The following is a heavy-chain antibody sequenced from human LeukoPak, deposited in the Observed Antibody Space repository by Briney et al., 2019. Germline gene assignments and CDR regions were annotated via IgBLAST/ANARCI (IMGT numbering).Heavy chain of an antibody. D-gene: IGHD2-21*01. CDR1: GFTFSGSA. J-gene: IGHJ4*02. CDR3: ARDLHCGGDCYPLTY. Sequence: GGSLKLSCAASGFTFSGSAMHWVRQASGKGLEWVGRIRSKANSYATAYAASVKGRFTISRDDSKNTAYLQMNSLKTEDTAVYYCARDLHCGGDCYPLTYWGQGTLVTVSS. CDR2: IRSKANSYAT. V-gene: IGHV3-73*01.